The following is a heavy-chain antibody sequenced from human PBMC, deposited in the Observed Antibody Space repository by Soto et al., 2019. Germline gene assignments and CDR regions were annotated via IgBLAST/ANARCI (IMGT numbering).Heavy chain of an antibody. J-gene: IGHJ4*02. CDR3: ASRIQKNILLWFGELSRPRFDY. V-gene: IGHV4-34*01. CDR1: GGSFSGYY. CDR2: INHSGST. D-gene: IGHD3-10*01. Sequence: PSETLSLTCAVYGGSFSGYYWSWIRQPPGKGLEWIGEINHSGSTNYNPSLKSRVTISVDTSKNQFSLKLSSVTAADTAEYYCASRIQKNILLWFGELSRPRFDYWGQGTLVTVSS.